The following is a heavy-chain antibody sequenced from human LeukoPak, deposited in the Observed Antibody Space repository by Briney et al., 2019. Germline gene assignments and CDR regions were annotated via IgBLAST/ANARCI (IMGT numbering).Heavy chain of an antibody. CDR1: GFTFSSYA. J-gene: IGHJ4*02. V-gene: IGHV3-23*01. CDR3: AKDRESPLFRFWSGTYDY. CDR2: ISGSGGST. Sequence: HPGGSLRLSCAASGFTFSSYAMSWVRQAPGKGLEWVSAISGSGGSTYYADSVKGRFTISRDNSKNTLYLQMNSLRAEDTAVYYCAKDRESPLFRFWSGTYDYWGQGTLVTVSS. D-gene: IGHD3-3*01.